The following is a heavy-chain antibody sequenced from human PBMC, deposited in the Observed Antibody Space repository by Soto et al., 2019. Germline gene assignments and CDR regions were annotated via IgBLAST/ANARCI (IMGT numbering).Heavy chain of an antibody. CDR2: IIPIFGTA. CDR3: ARGVVAATRFDD. D-gene: IGHD2-15*01. CDR1: GGTFSSYA. Sequence: QVQLVQSGAEVKKPGSSVKVSCKASGGTFSSYAISWVRQAPGQGLEWMGGIIPIFGTANYAQKFQGRVTITADESTSTAEMGRGSLRAEDTDEYYWARGVVAATRFDDWGQGTLVTVSS. J-gene: IGHJ4*02. V-gene: IGHV1-69*01.